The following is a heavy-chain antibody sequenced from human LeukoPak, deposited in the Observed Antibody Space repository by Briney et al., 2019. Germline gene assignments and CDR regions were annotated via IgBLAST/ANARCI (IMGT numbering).Heavy chain of an antibody. D-gene: IGHD3-10*01. J-gene: IGHJ2*01. CDR1: GYTLTELS. CDR2: FDPEDGET. Sequence: ASVKVSCKVSGYTLTELSMHWVRQAPGKGLEWMGGFDPEDGETIYAQKFQGRVTMTEHTSTDTAYMELSSLRSEDTAVYYCATARITMGRSYWYFDLWGRGTLVTVSS. V-gene: IGHV1-24*01. CDR3: ATARITMGRSYWYFDL.